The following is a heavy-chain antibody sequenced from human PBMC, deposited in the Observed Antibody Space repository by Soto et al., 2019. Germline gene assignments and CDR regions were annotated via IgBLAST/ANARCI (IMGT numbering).Heavy chain of an antibody. Sequence: QITLKESGPTLVRPTQTLTLTCTFSGFSLSTSGLGVGWIRQPPGKVLGWLALIYWKDDKRYSPSLKARLTITKDTSQNQVVLTMTNMDPVDTATYCCAHRPSGWYLFDYWGQGTLVTVSS. CDR3: AHRPSGWYLFDY. CDR2: IYWKDDK. CDR1: GFSLSTSGLG. V-gene: IGHV2-5*01. J-gene: IGHJ4*02. D-gene: IGHD6-19*01.